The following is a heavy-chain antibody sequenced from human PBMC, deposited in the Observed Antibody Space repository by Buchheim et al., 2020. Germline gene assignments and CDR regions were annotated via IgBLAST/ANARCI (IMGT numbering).Heavy chain of an antibody. Sequence: QVQLVESGGGVVQPGRSLRLSCAASGFTFSSYGMHWVRQAPGKGLEWVAVISYDGSNKYYADSVKGRFTISRDNSKKTLYLQMNSLRAEDTAVYYCAKEKGAYGSGSYSFDYWGQGTL. CDR1: GFTFSSYG. J-gene: IGHJ4*02. V-gene: IGHV3-30*18. CDR3: AKEKGAYGSGSYSFDY. D-gene: IGHD3-10*01. CDR2: ISYDGSNK.